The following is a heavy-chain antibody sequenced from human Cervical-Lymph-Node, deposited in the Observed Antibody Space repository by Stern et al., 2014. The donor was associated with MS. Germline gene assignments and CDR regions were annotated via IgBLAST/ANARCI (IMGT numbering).Heavy chain of an antibody. J-gene: IGHJ5*02. Sequence: QVQLVQSGPGLVKPSQTLSLTCTVSGGSISSSGYYWSWIRQPADKGLEWIGRIHDSGSNYYNPSLQSRVTTSMETAQHQFSLKMPSVTAADTAVYYCATTRWDLFTWNWFDPWGQGTLGTVSS. V-gene: IGHV4-61*02. CDR2: IHDSGSN. CDR3: ATTRWDLFTWNWFDP. CDR1: GGSISSSGYY. D-gene: IGHD1-26*01.